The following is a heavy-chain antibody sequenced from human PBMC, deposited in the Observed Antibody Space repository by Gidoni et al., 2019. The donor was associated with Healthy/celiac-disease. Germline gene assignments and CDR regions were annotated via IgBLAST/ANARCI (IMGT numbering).Heavy chain of an antibody. CDR3: AHRELALAYFDY. J-gene: IGHJ4*02. CDR1: GLSLSTSGVG. CDR2: IYWDDDK. D-gene: IGHD1-7*01. V-gene: IGHV2-5*02. Sequence: QITLKESGPTLVKPTQTLTLTCTYTGLSLSTSGVGVGWIRQPPGKALEWLALIYWDDDKRYSPSLKSRLTITKDTSKNQMVLTMTNMDPVDTATYYCAHRELALAYFDYWGQGTLVTVSS.